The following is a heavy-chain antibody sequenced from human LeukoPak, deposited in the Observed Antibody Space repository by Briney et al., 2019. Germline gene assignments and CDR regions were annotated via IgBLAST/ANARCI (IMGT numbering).Heavy chain of an antibody. CDR1: GYTFTSNY. V-gene: IGHV1-46*01. Sequence: ASLKVSCKAFGYTFTSNYMHWVRQAPGQGPEWMGVISPSGGATTYAQKFQGRVTLTRDMSTSTDYLELSSLRSEDTAVYYCARDNSVRDEAWWFNLWGQGTLVTVSS. J-gene: IGHJ5*02. CDR3: ARDNSVRDEAWWFNL. CDR2: ISPSGGAT. D-gene: IGHD5-24*01.